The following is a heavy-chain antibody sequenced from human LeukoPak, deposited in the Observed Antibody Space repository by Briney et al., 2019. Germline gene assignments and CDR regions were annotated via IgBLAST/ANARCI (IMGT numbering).Heavy chain of an antibody. Sequence: KPSETLSLTCTVSGGSIGTYYWSWIRQPPGKGLEWIGYVYYSGSTNYSPSLKSRVTISVDTSKNQFSLKLSSVTAADTAVYYCERDGYNSQLSDWGQGTLVTVSS. CDR1: GGSIGTYY. V-gene: IGHV4-59*12. J-gene: IGHJ4*02. CDR2: VYYSGST. CDR3: ERDGYNSQLSD. D-gene: IGHD5-24*01.